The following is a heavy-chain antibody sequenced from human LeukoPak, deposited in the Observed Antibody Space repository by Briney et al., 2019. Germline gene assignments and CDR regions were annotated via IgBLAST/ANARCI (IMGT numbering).Heavy chain of an antibody. J-gene: IGHJ4*02. Sequence: ASVKVSCKASGYTFSSSDINWVRQATGQGLEWMGWMNPNSGNTYYAQRFQGRVTMARDTSISTAYMEVSSLRSEDTAVYYCARGNIAVPGTPYYFEYWGQGTLVTVSS. V-gene: IGHV1-8*01. D-gene: IGHD6-19*01. CDR2: MNPNSGNT. CDR1: GYTFSSSD. CDR3: ARGNIAVPGTPYYFEY.